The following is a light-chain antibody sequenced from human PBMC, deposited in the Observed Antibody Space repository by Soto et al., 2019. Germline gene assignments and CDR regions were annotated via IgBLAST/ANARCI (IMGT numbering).Light chain of an antibody. J-gene: IGKJ5*01. CDR2: DAS. CDR1: QSVTTY. V-gene: IGKV3-11*01. CDR3: QQRSNWPPLIS. Sequence: IVLTQSPDTLSLSSGERATLSCRARQSVTTYLAWYQQKPGQAPRLLIYDASNRATGIPARFSGSGSGTDFTLTISSLEPEDFAVYYCQQRSNWPPLISFGQGTRLEIK.